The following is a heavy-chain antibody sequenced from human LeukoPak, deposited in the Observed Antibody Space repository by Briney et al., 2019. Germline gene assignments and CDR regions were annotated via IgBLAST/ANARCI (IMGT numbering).Heavy chain of an antibody. V-gene: IGHV3-74*01. Sequence: PGGSLRLSCAASGFSFSSSWMHWVRQAPGRGLVWVSRINSDGSTTNYADSVKGRFTVSRDNSKTTLYLQMNSLRAEDTAVYYCANGLWLQWGDYWGQGTLVTVSS. CDR1: GFSFSSSW. CDR2: INSDGSTT. CDR3: ANGLWLQWGDY. J-gene: IGHJ4*02. D-gene: IGHD5-18*01.